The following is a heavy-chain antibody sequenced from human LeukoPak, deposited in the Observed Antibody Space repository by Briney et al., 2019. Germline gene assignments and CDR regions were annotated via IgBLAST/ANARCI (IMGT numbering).Heavy chain of an antibody. Sequence: SETLSLTCTVSGGSISTNGYYWSWIRQLPGKGLEWIGYIYYSGDTYYNPSLPSLKSRVTISVDRSRNQFSLKLNSVTAADTAVYYCAREKYDTSPDYWGQGTLVTVSS. V-gene: IGHV4-30-2*01. D-gene: IGHD2/OR15-2a*01. CDR1: GGSISTNGYY. CDR2: IYYSGDT. CDR3: AREKYDTSPDY. J-gene: IGHJ4*02.